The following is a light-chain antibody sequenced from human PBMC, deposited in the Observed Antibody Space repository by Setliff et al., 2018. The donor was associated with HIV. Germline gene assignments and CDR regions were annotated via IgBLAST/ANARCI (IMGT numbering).Light chain of an antibody. CDR2: DVT. V-gene: IGLV2-14*03. CDR1: SNDIGNYNY. Sequence: QSVLTQPASVSGSPGQSLTISCTGTSNDIGNYNYVSWYQQHPGSAPKLIIYDVTNRPSGVTNRFSGSKSGNTASLAISGLQAEDEADYYCSSYTGSNTYVFGTGTKGTVL. CDR3: SSYTGSNTYV. J-gene: IGLJ1*01.